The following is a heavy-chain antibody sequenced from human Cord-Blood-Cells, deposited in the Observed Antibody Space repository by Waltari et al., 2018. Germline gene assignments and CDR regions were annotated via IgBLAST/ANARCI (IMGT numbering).Heavy chain of an antibody. D-gene: IGHD6-6*01. CDR3: AHIPPRWQLETLTFDY. J-gene: IGHJ4*02. V-gene: IGHV2-5*01. CDR2: IYWNDDK. Sequence: QITLKESGPTLVKPTQTLTLTCTFSGFSLSASGVGVGWIRQPPGKPLEWLALIYWNDDKRYSPSLKSRLTITKDTSKNQVVLTMTNMDPVDTATYYFAHIPPRWQLETLTFDYWGQGTLVTVSS. CDR1: GFSLSASGVG.